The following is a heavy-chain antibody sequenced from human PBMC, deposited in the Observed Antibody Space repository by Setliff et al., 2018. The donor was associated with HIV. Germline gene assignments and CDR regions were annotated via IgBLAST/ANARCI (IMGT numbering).Heavy chain of an antibody. CDR2: IYYSGST. V-gene: IGHV4-31*03. D-gene: IGHD5-12*01. Sequence: SSETLSLTCSVSGASINSGSYYWTWIRQHPGEGLEWIGYIYYSGSTYYNPSLKSRLAMSLDTSSNQFSLKLRSLTAADTAVYYCARDGAQVDSGYGVWGWFDPWGQGTQVTVSS. CDR1: GASINSGSYY. J-gene: IGHJ5*02. CDR3: ARDGAQVDSGYGVWGWFDP.